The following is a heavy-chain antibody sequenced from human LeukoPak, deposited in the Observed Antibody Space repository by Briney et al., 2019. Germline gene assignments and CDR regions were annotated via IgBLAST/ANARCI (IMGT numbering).Heavy chain of an antibody. Sequence: ASVKVSCKASGGTFSSYAISWVRQAPGQGLEWMGGIIPIFGTANYAQKFQGRVTITADESTSTAYMELSSLRSEDTAVYYCASISTARPLYYFDYWGQGTLVTVSS. J-gene: IGHJ4*02. CDR2: IIPIFGTA. CDR1: GGTFSSYA. V-gene: IGHV1-69*13. D-gene: IGHD5-18*01. CDR3: ASISTARPLYYFDY.